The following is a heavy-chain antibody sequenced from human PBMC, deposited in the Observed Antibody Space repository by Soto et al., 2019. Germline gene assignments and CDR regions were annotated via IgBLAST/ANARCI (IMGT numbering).Heavy chain of an antibody. V-gene: IGHV4-59*01. J-gene: IGHJ5*02. CDR1: GGSISSYY. CDR2: IYYSGST. Sequence: KPSETLSLTCTVSGGSISSYYWSWIRQPPGKGLEWIGYIYYSGSTNYNPSLKSRVTISVDTSKNQFSLKLSSVTAADTAVYYCARDYWIGAAAGTNWFDPWGQGTLVTSPQ. CDR3: ARDYWIGAAAGTNWFDP. D-gene: IGHD6-13*01.